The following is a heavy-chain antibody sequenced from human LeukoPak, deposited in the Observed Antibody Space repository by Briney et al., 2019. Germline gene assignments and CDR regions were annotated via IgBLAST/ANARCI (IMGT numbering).Heavy chain of an antibody. Sequence: GGSLRLSCAASGFTFSDYSMNWVRQAPGKGLEWVASITSSSDYTFYADSVKGRFTISRDNAKNSLYLQMISLRAEDTAVYYCAKNDVITFGGDTDAFDIWGQGTMVTVSS. J-gene: IGHJ3*02. CDR2: ITSSSDYT. D-gene: IGHD3-16*01. V-gene: IGHV3-21*04. CDR1: GFTFSDYS. CDR3: AKNDVITFGGDTDAFDI.